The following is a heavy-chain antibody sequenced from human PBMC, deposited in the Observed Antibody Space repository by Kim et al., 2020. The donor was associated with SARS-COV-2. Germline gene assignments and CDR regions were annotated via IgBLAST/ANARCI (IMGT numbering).Heavy chain of an antibody. CDR3: ARAQGEHHVEYIWGTYRVSYFDY. Sequence: SETLSLTCSVSGGSISSGDHYWGWIRQHPGKGLEWIGYTSYSGTTYYNPSLKSRITMSLDTPNNQLSLRLNSVAGADTAVYYCARAQGEHHVEYIWGTYRVSYFDYWGQGAPVTVSP. J-gene: IGHJ4*02. CDR2: TSYSGTT. CDR1: GGSISSGDHY. D-gene: IGHD3-16*02. V-gene: IGHV4-31*03.